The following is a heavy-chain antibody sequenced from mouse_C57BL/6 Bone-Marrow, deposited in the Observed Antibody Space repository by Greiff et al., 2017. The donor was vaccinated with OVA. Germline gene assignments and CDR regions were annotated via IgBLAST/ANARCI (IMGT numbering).Heavy chain of an antibody. D-gene: IGHD1-1*01. CDR1: GYAFSSYW. J-gene: IGHJ2*01. CDR3: ARRRTDGYYGSSLYFDY. V-gene: IGHV1-80*01. Sequence: QVQLQQSGAELVKPGASVKISCKASGYAFSSYWMNWVKQRPGKGLEWIGQIYPGDGDTNYNGKFKGKATLTADKSSSTAYMQLSSLTSEDSAVYFCARRRTDGYYGSSLYFDYWGQGTTLTVSS. CDR2: IYPGDGDT.